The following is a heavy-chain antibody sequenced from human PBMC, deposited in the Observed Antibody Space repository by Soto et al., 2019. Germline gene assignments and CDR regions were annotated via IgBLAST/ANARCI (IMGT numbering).Heavy chain of an antibody. Sequence: QVQLPQWGAGLLRPSETLSLTCAVYGGSFSGYYWSWIRQPPGKGLQWIGKINHIGTTNYNPSLKSRVTISVDTSKNQFSLTLSSVTAADTAVYYCARFDSSGWYFDYWGQGNLVIVSS. V-gene: IGHV4-34*01. CDR1: GGSFSGYY. CDR2: INHIGTT. CDR3: ARFDSSGWYFDY. J-gene: IGHJ4*02. D-gene: IGHD6-19*01.